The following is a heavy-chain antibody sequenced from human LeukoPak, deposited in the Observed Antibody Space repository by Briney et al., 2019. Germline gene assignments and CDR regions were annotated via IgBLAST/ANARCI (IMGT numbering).Heavy chain of an antibody. CDR2: INPDGSEK. J-gene: IGHJ3*02. CDR3: ARDPAYGALDI. Sequence: GESLRLSCVASAFSFTTHYMSWVRQAPGKGLECVAIINPDGSEKSYVDSVKGRFTISRDNYDNLLYLNMNNLRAEDTALYYCARDPAYGALDIWGQGTVVTVSS. V-gene: IGHV3-7*01. CDR1: AFSFTTHY. D-gene: IGHD2-21*01.